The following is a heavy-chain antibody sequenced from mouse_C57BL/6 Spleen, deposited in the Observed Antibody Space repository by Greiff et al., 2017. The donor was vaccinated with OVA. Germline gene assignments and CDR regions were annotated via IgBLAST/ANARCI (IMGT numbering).Heavy chain of an antibody. Sequence: QVQLQQSGAELVRPGTSVKVSCKASGYAFTNYLIEWVKQRPGQGLEWIGVINPGSGGTNYNEKFKGKATLTADKSSSTAYMQLSSLTSEDSAVYFCAREGGSYFDYWGQGTTLTVSS. D-gene: IGHD1-1*02. CDR3: AREGGSYFDY. J-gene: IGHJ2*01. CDR2: INPGSGGT. V-gene: IGHV1-54*01. CDR1: GYAFTNYL.